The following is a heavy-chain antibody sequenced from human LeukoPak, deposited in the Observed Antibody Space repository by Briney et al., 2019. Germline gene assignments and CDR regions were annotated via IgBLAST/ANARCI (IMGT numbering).Heavy chain of an antibody. D-gene: IGHD3-10*01. CDR3: ARSMVRGRFDY. CDR1: GGSFSGYY. Sequence: PSETLSLTCAVYGGSFSGYYWSWIRQPPGKGLEWIGEINHSGSTNYNPSLKSRVTISVDTSKNQFSLKLSSVTAADTAVYYCARSMVRGRFDYWGQGTLVTVSS. V-gene: IGHV4-34*01. CDR2: INHSGST. J-gene: IGHJ4*02.